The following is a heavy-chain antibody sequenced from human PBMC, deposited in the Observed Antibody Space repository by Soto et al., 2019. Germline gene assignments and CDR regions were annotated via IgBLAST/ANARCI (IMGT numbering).Heavy chain of an antibody. CDR3: AKGLVRDFWSGYYSGHGQAFAY. CDR2: IKGGGGGI. Sequence: GGSLRLSCAGSGFTFGRHWMTWVRQAPGKGLEWVANIKGGGGGIYYADSVKGRFTISRDNSKNTLYLQMNSLRAEDTAVYYCAKGLVRDFWSGYYSGHGQAFAYWGQGTLVTVSS. D-gene: IGHD3-3*01. CDR1: GFTFGRHW. V-gene: IGHV3-7*03. J-gene: IGHJ4*02.